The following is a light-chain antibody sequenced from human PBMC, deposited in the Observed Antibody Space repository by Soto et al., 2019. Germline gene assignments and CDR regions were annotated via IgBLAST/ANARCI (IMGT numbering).Light chain of an antibody. CDR2: AAS. V-gene: IGKV1-5*01. CDR3: QQLNSYPQ. Sequence: DIQMTQSPSTLPASVGDRVTITCRASQSISNWLAWYQQKPGKAPKLLIYAASTLQSGVPSRFSGSGSGTDFTLTISSLQPEDFATYYCQQLNSYPQFGQGTRLEIK. J-gene: IGKJ5*01. CDR1: QSISNW.